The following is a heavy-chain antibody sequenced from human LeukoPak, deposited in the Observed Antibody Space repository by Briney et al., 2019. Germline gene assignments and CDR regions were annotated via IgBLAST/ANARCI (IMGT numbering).Heavy chain of an antibody. D-gene: IGHD3-22*01. CDR2: IIPILGIA. CDR1: GGTFSSYA. Sequence: ATVKVSCKASGGTFSSYAISWVRQAPGQGLEWMGRIIPILGIANYAQKFQGRVTITADKSTSTAYMELSSLRSEDTAVYYCASERYYDSSGYYYDNWFDPWGQGTLVTVSS. J-gene: IGHJ5*02. CDR3: ASERYYDSSGYYYDNWFDP. V-gene: IGHV1-69*04.